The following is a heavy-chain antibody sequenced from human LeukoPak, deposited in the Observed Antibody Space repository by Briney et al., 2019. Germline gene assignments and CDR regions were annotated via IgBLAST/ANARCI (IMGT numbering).Heavy chain of an antibody. CDR1: GFTLSSYA. D-gene: IGHD6-19*01. CDR3: AKDSLLRVAGTFYFDY. CDR2: ISGSGGST. V-gene: IGHV3-23*01. Sequence: GGSLRLSCAASGFTLSSYAMSWVRQAPGKGLEWVSAISGSGGSTYYADSVKGRFTISRDNSKNTLYLQMNSLRAEDTAVYYCAKDSLLRVAGTFYFDYWGQGTLVTVSS. J-gene: IGHJ4*02.